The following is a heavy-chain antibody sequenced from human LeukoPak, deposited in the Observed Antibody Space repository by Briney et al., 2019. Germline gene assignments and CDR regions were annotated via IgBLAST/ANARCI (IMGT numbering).Heavy chain of an antibody. V-gene: IGHV3-33*01. CDR2: IWDDGNNK. J-gene: IGHJ5*02. CDR1: GFSFSNHG. Sequence: GGSLRLSCAVSGFSFSNHGMHWVRQAPGKRLEWVAVIWDDGNNKRYANSVDGRFTISRDNSENTLYLQMNGLTAEDTAMYHCARDSYQDYYGRFDPWGQGTLVIVSS. CDR3: ARDSYQDYYGRFDP. D-gene: IGHD3-10*01.